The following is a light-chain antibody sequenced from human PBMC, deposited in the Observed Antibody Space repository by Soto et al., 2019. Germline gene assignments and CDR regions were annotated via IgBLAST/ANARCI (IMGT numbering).Light chain of an antibody. Sequence: SVLTQPASVSVFPGQSITISCTGTSSDVGGYNYVSWYQQHPGKAPKLMIYDVSNRPSGVSNRFSGSKSGNTASLTISGLQAEDEADYYCSSYTSSSTLYVFGTGTKVT. V-gene: IGLV2-14*01. J-gene: IGLJ1*01. CDR3: SSYTSSSTLYV. CDR2: DVS. CDR1: SSDVGGYNY.